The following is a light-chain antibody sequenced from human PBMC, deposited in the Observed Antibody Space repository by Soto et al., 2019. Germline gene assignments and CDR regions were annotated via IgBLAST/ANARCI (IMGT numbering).Light chain of an antibody. V-gene: IGKV3-20*01. CDR1: QSVSSSY. CDR3: QQYGSSPWT. Sequence: EIVLTQSPGTLSLSPGERATFSCRASQSVSSSYLAWYQQKPGQAPRLLIYGASSRATCIPDRFSGSGSGTDFTLTISRLEPEDFAVYYCQQYGSSPWTFGQGTKVEIK. J-gene: IGKJ1*01. CDR2: GAS.